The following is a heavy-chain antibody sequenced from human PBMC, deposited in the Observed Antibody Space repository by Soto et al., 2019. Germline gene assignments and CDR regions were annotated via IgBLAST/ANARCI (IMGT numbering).Heavy chain of an antibody. CDR2: IKEDGSEQ. Sequence: EVQLVESGGGLVQPGGSLRLSCAASGFNFRRYWMSWVRQAPGKGLEWVANIKEDGSEQYYVDSVKGRFTIFRDNAKNSLSLQMNGLRAEDTAIYDCAGDPTASYGDSLLFDYWGQGTLVIVSS. J-gene: IGHJ4*02. CDR1: GFNFRRYW. D-gene: IGHD4-17*01. CDR3: AGDPTASYGDSLLFDY. V-gene: IGHV3-7*01.